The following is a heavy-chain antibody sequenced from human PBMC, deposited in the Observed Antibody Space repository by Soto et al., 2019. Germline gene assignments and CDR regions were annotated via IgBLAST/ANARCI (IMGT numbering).Heavy chain of an antibody. CDR3: AKATGTTTYYYYNYMDV. CDR2: MNPNSGNT. J-gene: IGHJ6*03. Sequence: QVQLVQSGAEVKKPGASVKVSCKASGYTFTSYDINWVRQATGQGLEWMGWMNPNSGNTGYAQKFQGRVTMTRNTSISTAYMELSSLRSEDTAVYYCAKATGTTTYYYYNYMDVWGKGTTVTVSS. V-gene: IGHV1-8*01. CDR1: GYTFTSYD. D-gene: IGHD1-1*01.